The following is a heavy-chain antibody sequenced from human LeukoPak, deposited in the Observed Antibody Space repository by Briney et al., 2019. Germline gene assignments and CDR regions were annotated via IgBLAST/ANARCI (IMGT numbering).Heavy chain of an antibody. Sequence: GGSLRLSCAASGFTFSDYYMSWIRKAPGEGLGWVSSISSSSSYTIYADSVKGRFTISRDNAKNSLYLQMNSLRAEDTAVYYCARLLYGSGQGWFDPWGQGTLVTVSS. CDR2: ISSSSSYT. J-gene: IGHJ5*02. D-gene: IGHD3-10*01. CDR1: GFTFSDYY. V-gene: IGHV3-11*06. CDR3: ARLLYGSGQGWFDP.